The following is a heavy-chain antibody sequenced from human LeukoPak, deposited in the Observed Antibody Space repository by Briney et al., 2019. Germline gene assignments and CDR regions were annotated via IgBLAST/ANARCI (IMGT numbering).Heavy chain of an antibody. J-gene: IGHJ6*03. Sequence: SVKVSCKASGGTFSSYAISWVRQAPGQGLEWMGGIIPIFGTANYAQKFQGRVTMTRDTSTSTVYMELSSLRSEDTAVYYCANSMAGGRYYYYMDVWGKGTTVTVSS. CDR2: IIPIFGTA. V-gene: IGHV1-69*05. CDR3: ANSMAGGRYYYYMDV. CDR1: GGTFSSYA. D-gene: IGHD4-11*01.